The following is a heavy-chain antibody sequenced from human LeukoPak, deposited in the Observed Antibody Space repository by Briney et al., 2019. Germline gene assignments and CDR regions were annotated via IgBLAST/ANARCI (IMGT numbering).Heavy chain of an antibody. V-gene: IGHV3-23*01. J-gene: IGHJ5*02. D-gene: IGHD3-10*01. CDR1: GFTFSSYA. Sequence: GGSLRLSCAASGFTFSSYAMSWVRQAPGKGLEWVSGISGSGGSTHYADSVKGRFTISRDNSKNTLYLQMISLRAEDTAVYYCAKEELPITMVRGVIGPGWFDPWGRGTQVTVSS. CDR3: AKEELPITMVRGVIGPGWFDP. CDR2: ISGSGGST.